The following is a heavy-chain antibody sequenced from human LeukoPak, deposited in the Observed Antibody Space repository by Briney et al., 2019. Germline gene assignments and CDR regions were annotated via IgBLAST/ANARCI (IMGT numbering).Heavy chain of an antibody. CDR1: GYTFTSYD. D-gene: IGHD4-23*01. J-gene: IGHJ5*02. Sequence: SVKVSCKASGYTFTSYDINWVRQATGQGLEWMGWMNPNSGNTGYAQKFQGRVTMTRNTSISTAYMELSSLRSEDTAVYYCARGQPMRWRPHLLFDPWGQGTLVTVSS. CDR3: ARGQPMRWRPHLLFDP. V-gene: IGHV1-8*01. CDR2: MNPNSGNT.